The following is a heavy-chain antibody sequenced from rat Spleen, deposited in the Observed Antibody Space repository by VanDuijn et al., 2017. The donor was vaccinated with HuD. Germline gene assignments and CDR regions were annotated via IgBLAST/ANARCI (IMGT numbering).Heavy chain of an antibody. CDR1: GYSITSDSR. J-gene: IGHJ2*01. V-gene: IGHV3-3*01. CDR2: MNSAGST. D-gene: IGHD5-1*01. CDR3: ASLNWEGYFDF. Sequence: EVQLQESGPGLVKPSQSLSLTCSVTGYSITSDSRWNWIRKFPGNKLEWMGYMNSAGSTKYNPSLKSRISITRDTSKNQFFLQVNSVTTEDTATYYCASLNWEGYFDFWGQGVMVTVSS.